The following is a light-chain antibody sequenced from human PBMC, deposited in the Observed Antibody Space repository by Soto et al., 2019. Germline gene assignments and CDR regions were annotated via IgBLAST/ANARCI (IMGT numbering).Light chain of an antibody. CDR3: QQFSSYPLT. J-gene: IGKJ4*01. Sequence: DIVLTQSPGTRSFSPGETATLSCRASQTVRNNYLAWYQQKPGQAPRLLIYDASSRATGIPDRFSGGGSGTDFTLTISRLEPEDFAVYYCQQFSSYPLTFGGGTKVDIK. V-gene: IGKV3-20*01. CDR1: QTVRNNY. CDR2: DAS.